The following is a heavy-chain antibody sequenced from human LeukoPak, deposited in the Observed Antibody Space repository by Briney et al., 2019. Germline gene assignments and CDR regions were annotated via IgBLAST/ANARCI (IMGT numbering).Heavy chain of an antibody. Sequence: GGSLRLSCAASGFTFSSYSMSWVRQAPGKGLEWVSVIYSGGSTNYADSVKGRFTISRDNSKNTLYLQMNSLRAEDTAVYYCARDNHRDSGYFDYWGQGTLVTVSS. CDR3: ARDNHRDSGYFDY. CDR2: IYSGGST. CDR1: GFTFSSYS. D-gene: IGHD3-22*01. J-gene: IGHJ4*02. V-gene: IGHV3-66*02.